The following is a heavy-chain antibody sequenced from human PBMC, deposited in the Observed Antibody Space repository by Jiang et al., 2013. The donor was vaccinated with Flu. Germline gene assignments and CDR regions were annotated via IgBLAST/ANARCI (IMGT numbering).Heavy chain of an antibody. CDR3: ARHVIMFRGITPFDS. CDR2: IFYSGTT. J-gene: IGHJ4*02. CDR1: GGSISSSSFY. D-gene: IGHD1-7*01. V-gene: IGHV4-39*01. Sequence: GSGLVKPSETLSLTCSVSGGSISSSSFYWGWIRQSPGKGLEWIGTIFYSGTTYYNPSLKSRVTISVDTSTNRFSLKLTSATAADTAVYYCARHVIMFRGITPFDSWGQGTLVTVSS.